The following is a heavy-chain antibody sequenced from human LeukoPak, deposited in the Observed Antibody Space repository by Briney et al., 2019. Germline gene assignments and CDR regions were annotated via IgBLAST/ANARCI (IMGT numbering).Heavy chain of an antibody. J-gene: IGHJ4*02. D-gene: IGHD5-18*01. V-gene: IGHV3-21*01. CDR3: ARDVDTAIPPGLYY. Sequence: PGGSLRLSCAASGFTFSSYSMNWVRQAPGRGLDGVPSISSSSSYIYYADSVKGRFTISRDNAKNSLYLQMNSLRAEDTAVYYCARDVDTAIPPGLYYWGQGTLVTVSS. CDR2: ISSSSSYI. CDR1: GFTFSSYS.